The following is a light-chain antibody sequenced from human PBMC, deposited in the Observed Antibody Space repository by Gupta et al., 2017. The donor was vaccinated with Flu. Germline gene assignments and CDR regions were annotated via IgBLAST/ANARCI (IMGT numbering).Light chain of an antibody. CDR3: AAWDDSLNGHYV. CDR1: TSNVGSNA. CDR2: SSN. J-gene: IGLJ1*01. V-gene: IGLV1-44*01. Sequence: LPAHPPSAPWAPRQGVTITCSGSTSNVGSNAVNWYQQVPGTSPKLLIYSSNQRPSGVPDRFAGSKSGTSASLAIRGLQSEDEADYYGAAWDDSLNGHYVFGTGTKVTVL.